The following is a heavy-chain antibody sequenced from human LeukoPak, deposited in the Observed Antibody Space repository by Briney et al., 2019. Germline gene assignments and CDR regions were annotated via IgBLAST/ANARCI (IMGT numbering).Heavy chain of an antibody. CDR1: GGSISSGSYY. Sequence: SQTLSLTCTVSGGSISSGSYYWSWIRQPAGKGLEWIGRIYTSGSTNYNPSLKSRVTISVDTSKNQFSLKLSSVTAADTAVYYCARVRYYYDSSGFNRFDPWGQGTLVTVSS. CDR3: ARVRYYYDSSGFNRFDP. CDR2: IYTSGST. J-gene: IGHJ5*02. D-gene: IGHD3-22*01. V-gene: IGHV4-61*02.